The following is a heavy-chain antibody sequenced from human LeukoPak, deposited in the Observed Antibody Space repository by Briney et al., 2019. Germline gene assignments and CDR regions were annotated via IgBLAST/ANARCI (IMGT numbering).Heavy chain of an antibody. CDR1: GFTFSNAW. V-gene: IGHV3-15*01. J-gene: IGHJ4*02. CDR2: IKSKTHGGTT. D-gene: IGHD3-22*01. CDR3: TTTIYYDSSGYRVDH. Sequence: KTGGSLRLSCATSGFTFSNAWMNWVRQAPGKGLEWVGLIKSKTHGGTTEYAAPVKGRFTISRDDSKNTLYLQMNSLKTEDTAVYYCTTTIYYDSSGYRVDHWGQGTLVTVSS.